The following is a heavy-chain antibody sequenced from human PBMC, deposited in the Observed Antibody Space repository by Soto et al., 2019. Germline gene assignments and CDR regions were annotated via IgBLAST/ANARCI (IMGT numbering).Heavy chain of an antibody. D-gene: IGHD6-19*01. J-gene: IGHJ3*02. CDR3: ARDGQWLVTDAFDI. CDR2: ISAYNGNT. V-gene: IGHV1-18*01. Sequence: ASVKVSCKTSGDTFNSNAISWVRQAPGQGLEWMGWISAYNGNTNYAQKLQGRVTMTTDTSTSTAYMELRSLRSDDTAVYYCARDGQWLVTDAFDIWGQGTMVTVSS. CDR1: GDTFNSNA.